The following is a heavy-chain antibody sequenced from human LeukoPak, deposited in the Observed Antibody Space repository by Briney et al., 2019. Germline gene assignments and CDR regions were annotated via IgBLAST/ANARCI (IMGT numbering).Heavy chain of an antibody. CDR1: GFTFSSYS. CDR3: ARDSAWELEGWFDP. Sequence: PGGSLRLSCAASGFTFSSYSMNWVRQAPGKGLEWVSYISSSNTTIYYADSVKGRFTISRDNAKNSLYLQMNSLRAEDTAVYYCARDSAWELEGWFDPWGQGTLVTASS. CDR2: ISSSNTTI. J-gene: IGHJ5*02. V-gene: IGHV3-48*01. D-gene: IGHD1-26*01.